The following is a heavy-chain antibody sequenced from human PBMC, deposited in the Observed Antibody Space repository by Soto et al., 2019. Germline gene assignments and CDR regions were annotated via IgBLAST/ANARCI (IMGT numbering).Heavy chain of an antibody. D-gene: IGHD3-3*01. CDR3: AKETEGFGVVSMGV. CDR1: GYSFTSYG. V-gene: IGHV1-18*01. J-gene: IGHJ6*02. CDR2: ISAYNGNA. Sequence: ASVKVSCKASGYSFTSYGISWVRQAPGQGLEWMGWISAYNGNAKYIQKHQGRVTMTTDTSTSTAYMELRSLTSDDTAVYYCAKETEGFGVVSMGVWGQGTTVTVSS.